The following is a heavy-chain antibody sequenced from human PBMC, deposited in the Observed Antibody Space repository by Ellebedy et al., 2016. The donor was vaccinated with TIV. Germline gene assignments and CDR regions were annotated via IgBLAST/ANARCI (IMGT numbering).Heavy chain of an antibody. J-gene: IGHJ5*02. Sequence: GESLKISCTASGFNFGDYAMIWVRQAPGKGLEWVSTLGGSGGTTYYGDSVKGRCTISRDTSRNTLYLQMSSLRAEDTAVYYCAKIPVAYNWNYADDHWGQGTLVTVSS. D-gene: IGHD1-7*01. V-gene: IGHV3-23*01. CDR3: AKIPVAYNWNYADDH. CDR1: GFNFGDYA. CDR2: LGGSGGTT.